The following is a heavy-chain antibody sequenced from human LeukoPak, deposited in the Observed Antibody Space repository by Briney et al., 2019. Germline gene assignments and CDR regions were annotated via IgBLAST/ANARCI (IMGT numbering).Heavy chain of an antibody. CDR3: ARGGGYSYGLDY. V-gene: IGHV4-34*01. Sequence: PSETLSLTCAVYGGSFSSYCWSWIRQPPGKGLEWIGEINHSGSTNYNPSLKSRVTISVDTSKNQFSLKLSSVTAADTAVYYCARGGGYSYGLDYWGQGTLVTVSS. CDR1: GGSFSSYC. J-gene: IGHJ4*02. CDR2: INHSGST. D-gene: IGHD5-18*01.